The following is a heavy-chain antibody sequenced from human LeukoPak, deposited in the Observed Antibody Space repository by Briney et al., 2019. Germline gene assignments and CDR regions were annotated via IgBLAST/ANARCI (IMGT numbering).Heavy chain of an antibody. D-gene: IGHD3-9*01. CDR2: ISAYNGNT. CDR3: ARDGGVLRYFDWLPRANYGMDV. Sequence: GASVTVSCKASGYTFTSYGISWVRQAPGQGLEWMGWISAYNGNTNYAQKLQGRVTMTTDTSTSTAYMELRSLRSDDTAVYYCARDGGVLRYFDWLPRANYGMDVWGQGTTVTVSS. CDR1: GYTFTSYG. V-gene: IGHV1-18*01. J-gene: IGHJ6*02.